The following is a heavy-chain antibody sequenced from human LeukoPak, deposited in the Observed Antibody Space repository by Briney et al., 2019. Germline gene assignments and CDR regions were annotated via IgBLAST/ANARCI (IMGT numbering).Heavy chain of an antibody. Sequence: GGSLRLSCAASGVTVNTNYMSWVRQAPGKGLEWVSNMHGSGSTYYAHSVKRRFTCSRDNSKNTLYLQMSSLTAEDTAVYYCARDGGSGRGYYYYYGMDVWGQGTTVTVSS. CDR2: MHGSGST. CDR1: GVTVNTNY. V-gene: IGHV3-53*01. J-gene: IGHJ6*02. CDR3: ARDGGSGRGYYYYYGMDV. D-gene: IGHD1-26*01.